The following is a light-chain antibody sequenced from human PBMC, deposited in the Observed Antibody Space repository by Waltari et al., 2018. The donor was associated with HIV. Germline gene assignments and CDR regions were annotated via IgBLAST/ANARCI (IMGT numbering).Light chain of an antibody. J-gene: IGKJ1*01. V-gene: IGKV1-27*01. CDR2: AAA. CDR3: QKYNNAPWT. Sequence: DIQMTQSPSSLSASVGDRVTITCRASQGISNFLAWYQQKPGKVPKVLIFAAATLQSGVPSRFSGSGSGTDFTLTISSLQPEDVGTYYCQKYNNAPWTFGQGTKVEIK. CDR1: QGISNF.